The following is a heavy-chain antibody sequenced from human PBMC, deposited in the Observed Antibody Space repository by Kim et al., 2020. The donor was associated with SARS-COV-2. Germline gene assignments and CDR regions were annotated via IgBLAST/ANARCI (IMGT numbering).Heavy chain of an antibody. J-gene: IGHJ6*02. V-gene: IGHV1-18*01. CDR1: GYTFSRYG. CDR3: ARVLSPEVVVVAAPPVGGMDV. CDR2: INADNGNT. Sequence: ASVKVSCKTSGYTFSRYGISWVRQAPGQGLECLGWINADNGNTNYAQKFQGRVTMTRDTSTSTAYMELRTLRPDDTAVYYCARVLSPEVVVVAAPPVGGMDVWGQGTTVTVSS. D-gene: IGHD2-15*01.